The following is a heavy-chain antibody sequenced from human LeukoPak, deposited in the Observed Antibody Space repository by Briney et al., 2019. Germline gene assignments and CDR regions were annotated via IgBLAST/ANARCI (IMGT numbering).Heavy chain of an antibody. J-gene: IGHJ5*02. CDR2: IYWDDDK. Sequence: SGPTLVKPTQTLTLTCTFSGFSLSTSGVGVGWIRQPPGKALEWLALIYWDDDKRYSPSLKSRLTITKDTSKNQVVLTMTNMDPVDTATYYCAHRGWIQLSNWFDPWGQGTLVTVSS. D-gene: IGHD5-18*01. CDR3: AHRGWIQLSNWFDP. CDR1: GFSLSTSGVG. V-gene: IGHV2-5*02.